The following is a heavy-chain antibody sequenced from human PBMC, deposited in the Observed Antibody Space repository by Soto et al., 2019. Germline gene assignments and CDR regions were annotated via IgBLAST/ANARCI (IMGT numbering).Heavy chain of an antibody. CDR1: GGSISSGGYY. D-gene: IGHD4-17*01. CDR3: ARERRMTTVTTRAFDI. Sequence: QVQLQESGPGLVKPSQTLSLTCTVSGGSISSGGYYWSWIRQHPGKGLEWIGYIYYSGSTYYNPSLKSRVNISVDTYKNQFSLKLSSVTAADTAVYYCARERRMTTVTTRAFDIWGQGTMVTVSS. V-gene: IGHV4-31*03. CDR2: IYYSGST. J-gene: IGHJ3*02.